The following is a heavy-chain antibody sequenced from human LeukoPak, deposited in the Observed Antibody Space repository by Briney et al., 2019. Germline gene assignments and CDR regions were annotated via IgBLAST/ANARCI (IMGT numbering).Heavy chain of an antibody. CDR1: GFTFSSYS. CDR3: ARIEAPYSSGRVGAFDI. J-gene: IGHJ3*02. D-gene: IGHD6-19*01. CDR2: ISSSSSTI. Sequence: GGSLRLSCAASGFTFSSYSMNWVRQAPGKGLEWVSYISSSSSTIYYADSVKGRFTISRDNAKNSLYLQMNSLRAEDTAVYYCARIEAPYSSGRVGAFDIWGQGTMVTVSS. V-gene: IGHV3-48*01.